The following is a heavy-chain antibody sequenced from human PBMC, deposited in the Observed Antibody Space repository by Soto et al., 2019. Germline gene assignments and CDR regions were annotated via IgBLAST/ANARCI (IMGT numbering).Heavy chain of an antibody. D-gene: IGHD5-12*01. CDR3: ARSPSGYDSHDAFDI. Sequence: GGSLRLSCAASGFTFSSYDMHWVRQATGKGLEWVSAIGTAGETYYPGSVKGRSTISRENAKNSLYLQMNSLRAGDTAVYYCARSPSGYDSHDAFDICGQGTMVTVS. V-gene: IGHV3-13*01. CDR2: IGTAGET. J-gene: IGHJ3*02. CDR1: GFTFSSYD.